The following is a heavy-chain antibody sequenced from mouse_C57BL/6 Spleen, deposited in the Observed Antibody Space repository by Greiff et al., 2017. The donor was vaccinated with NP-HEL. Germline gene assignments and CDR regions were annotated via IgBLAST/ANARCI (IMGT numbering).Heavy chain of an antibody. Sequence: QVQLKQSGPELVKPGASVKISCKASGYAFSSSWMNWVKQRPGKGLEWIGRIYPGDGDTNYNGKFKGKATLTADKSSSTAYMQLSSLTSEDSAVYFCAREGYGNYKVFDYWGQGTTLTVSS. CDR1: GYAFSSSW. D-gene: IGHD2-10*02. J-gene: IGHJ2*01. CDR2: IYPGDGDT. V-gene: IGHV1-82*01. CDR3: AREGYGNYKVFDY.